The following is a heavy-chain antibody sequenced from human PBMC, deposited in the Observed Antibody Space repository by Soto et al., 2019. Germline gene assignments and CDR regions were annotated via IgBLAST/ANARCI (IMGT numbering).Heavy chain of an antibody. D-gene: IGHD6-19*01. V-gene: IGHV1-18*01. J-gene: IGHJ4*02. CDR3: ARDPVAGTYFEY. CDR2: INAYNGNT. Sequence: QGQLVQSGAEVKKPGASVKVSCKASGYTFTSYGIRWVQQAPGQGLEWMGWINAYNGNTNYARKLQGRVTMTTDKSTSTAYMELRSLRSDDTSVYDFARDPVAGTYFEYWGQGTLVTVSS. CDR1: GYTFTSYG.